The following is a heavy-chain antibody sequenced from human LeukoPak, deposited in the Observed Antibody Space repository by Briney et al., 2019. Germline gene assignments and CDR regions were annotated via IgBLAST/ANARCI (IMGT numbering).Heavy chain of an antibody. Sequence: SETLSLTCTVSGGSISGYYWSWIRQPPGKGLEWIGYIYYSGSTNYNPSLKSRVTISLDTSKNQFSLKLTSVTVADTAVYYCARWALRSAFDMWGQGTMVTVSS. V-gene: IGHV4-59*01. J-gene: IGHJ3*02. CDR1: GGSISGYY. CDR3: ARWALRSAFDM. CDR2: IYYSGST. D-gene: IGHD3-10*01.